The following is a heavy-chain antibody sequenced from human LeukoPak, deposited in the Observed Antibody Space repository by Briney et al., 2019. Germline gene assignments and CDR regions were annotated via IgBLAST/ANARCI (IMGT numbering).Heavy chain of an antibody. CDR2: IYYSGST. Sequence: SETLSLTCTVSSGSISSSSYYWGWIRQPPGKGLEWIGSIYYSGSTYYNPSLKSRVTISVDTSKNQFSLKLSSVTAADTAVYYCARILDYDILTGSPRYYMDVWGKGTTVTVSS. CDR3: ARILDYDILTGSPRYYMDV. J-gene: IGHJ6*03. CDR1: SGSISSSSYY. V-gene: IGHV4-39*07. D-gene: IGHD3-9*01.